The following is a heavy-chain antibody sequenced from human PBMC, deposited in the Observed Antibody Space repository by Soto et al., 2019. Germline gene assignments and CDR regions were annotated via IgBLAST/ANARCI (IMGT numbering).Heavy chain of an antibody. CDR1: GYSFTNYW. J-gene: IGHJ5*02. CDR3: ARRGVTGTTRFDP. V-gene: IGHV5-51*01. D-gene: IGHD1-7*01. Sequence: PGESLKISCKGSGYSFTNYWIGWVRQMPGKGLEWMGIIYPGDSDTRYSPSFEGQVTISADKSINTAYLQWSSLKASDTAIYYCARRGVTGTTRFDPWGQGTLVTVSS. CDR2: IYPGDSDT.